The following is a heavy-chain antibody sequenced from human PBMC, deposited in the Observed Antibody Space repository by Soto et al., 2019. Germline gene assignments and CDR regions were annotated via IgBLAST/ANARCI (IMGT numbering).Heavy chain of an antibody. Sequence: PRRSLSLSCAVSGFTLGYYWRSWVRQPPEEGRECFATIMRDASEKKYVDCVKGRFPMSRDNAKNTVYMQMDRLRAEVTAVYYCARDSGYGSGASVNHYLDYWGHGTLVTVYS. V-gene: IGHV3-7*01. J-gene: IGHJ4*01. CDR2: IMRDASEK. CDR1: GFTLGYYW. CDR3: ARDSGYGSGASVNHYLDY. D-gene: IGHD3-10*01.